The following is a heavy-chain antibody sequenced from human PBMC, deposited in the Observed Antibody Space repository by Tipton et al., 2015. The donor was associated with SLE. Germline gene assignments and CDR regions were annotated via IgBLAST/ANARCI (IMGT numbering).Heavy chain of an antibody. J-gene: IGHJ1*01. Sequence: QLVQSGGGVVQPGRSLRLSCAASEFTFSSYAMHWVRQAPGKGLEWVAVISYDGSNKYYADSVKGRFTISRDNSKNTLYLQMNSLRAEDTAVYYCARGKTWELLRDFQHWGQGTLVTVSS. CDR2: ISYDGSNK. V-gene: IGHV3-30*04. CDR3: ARGKTWELLRDFQH. D-gene: IGHD1-26*01. CDR1: EFTFSSYA.